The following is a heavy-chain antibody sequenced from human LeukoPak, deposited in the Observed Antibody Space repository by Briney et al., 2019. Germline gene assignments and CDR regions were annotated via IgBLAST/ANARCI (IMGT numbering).Heavy chain of an antibody. CDR2: IYYSGIT. D-gene: IGHD4-23*01. CDR3: ARSVVPYYYYGMDV. V-gene: IGHV4-59*08. Sequence: SETLSLTCTVSGGSISSYYWSWIRQPPGKGLEWIGYIYYSGITNYNPSLKSRVTISVDTSKNQFSLKLSSVTAADTAVYYCARSVVPYYYYGMDVWGQGTTVTVSS. J-gene: IGHJ6*02. CDR1: GGSISSYY.